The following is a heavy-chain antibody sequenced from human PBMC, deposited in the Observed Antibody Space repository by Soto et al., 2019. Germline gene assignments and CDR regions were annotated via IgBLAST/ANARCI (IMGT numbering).Heavy chain of an antibody. J-gene: IGHJ4*01. V-gene: IGHV3-53*01. CDR3: AIDWNGDKYFDL. Sequence: DVQLVKSGGGLIQPGGSLRLSCAASGITATNGHMNWVRQAPGKGLEWVSVIYSDDNTNYADAVKGRFTISRDTSKNTVYLQMNSLRAEDTAAYYCAIDWNGDKYFDLWDHGSLFTVSS. CDR1: GITATNGH. D-gene: IGHD4-17*01. CDR2: IYSDDNT.